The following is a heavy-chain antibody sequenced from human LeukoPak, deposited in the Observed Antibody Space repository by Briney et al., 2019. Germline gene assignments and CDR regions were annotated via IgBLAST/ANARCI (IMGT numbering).Heavy chain of an antibody. CDR1: GYTFSAYY. J-gene: IGHJ4*02. D-gene: IGHD5-12*01. CDR3: ARFASVAHFDN. Sequence: ASVKVSCKASGYTFSAYYIQWVRQAPGQGLEWMGWINPNSGGTNYAQKFQGWVTMTTDTSTSTAYMELRRLRSDDTAVYYCARFASVAHFDNWGQGTMVTVSS. V-gene: IGHV1-2*04. CDR2: INPNSGGT.